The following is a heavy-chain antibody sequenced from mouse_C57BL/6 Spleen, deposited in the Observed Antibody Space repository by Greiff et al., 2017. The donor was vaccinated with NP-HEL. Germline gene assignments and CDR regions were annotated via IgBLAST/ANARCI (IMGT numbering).Heavy chain of an antibody. D-gene: IGHD2-4*01. V-gene: IGHV6-3*01. J-gene: IGHJ2*01. CDR1: GFTFSNYW. CDR3: NRLYDDDEGYFDY. CDR2: IRLKSDNYAT. Sequence: DVKLVESGGGLVQPGGSMKLSCVASGFTFSNYWMNWVRQSPEKGLEWVAQIRLKSDNYATHYAESVKGRFTISRDDSKSSVYLQMNNLRAEDTGIYYCNRLYDDDEGYFDYWGQGTTLTVSS.